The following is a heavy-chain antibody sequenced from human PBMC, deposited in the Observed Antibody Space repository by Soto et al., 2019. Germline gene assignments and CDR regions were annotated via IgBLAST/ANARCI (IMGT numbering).Heavy chain of an antibody. D-gene: IGHD6-13*01. CDR1: GFTFSSYA. Sequence: QVQLVESGGGVVQPGRSLRLSCAASGFTFSSYAMHWVRQAPGKGLEWVAVISYDGSNKYYADSVKGRFTISRDNSKNTLYLQMNSLRAEDTAVYYCARGRQLVGDYYRMDVWGQGTTVTVSS. V-gene: IGHV3-30-3*01. J-gene: IGHJ6*02. CDR2: ISYDGSNK. CDR3: ARGRQLVGDYYRMDV.